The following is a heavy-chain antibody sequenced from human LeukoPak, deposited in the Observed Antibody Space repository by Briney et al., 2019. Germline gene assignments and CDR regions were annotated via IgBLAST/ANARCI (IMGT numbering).Heavy chain of an antibody. CDR3: ARAMVDGWFDP. V-gene: IGHV4-34*01. Sequence: PSETLSLTSAVHGGSFSGYYWSWIRQPPGKGLEWIGEINHSGSTNYNPSLKSRVTISVDTSKNQFSLKLSSVTAADTAVYYCARAMVDGWFDPWGQGTLVTVSS. CDR2: INHSGST. D-gene: IGHD2-8*01. J-gene: IGHJ5*02. CDR1: GGSFSGYY.